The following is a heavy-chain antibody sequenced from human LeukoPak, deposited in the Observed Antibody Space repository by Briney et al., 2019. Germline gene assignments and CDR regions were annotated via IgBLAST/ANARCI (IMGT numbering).Heavy chain of an antibody. V-gene: IGHV4-59*01. D-gene: IGHD1-26*01. J-gene: IGHJ5*02. CDR2: IYYSGST. Sequence: SETLSLTCTVSGGSISSYYWSWIRQPPGKGLEWIWYIYYSGSTNYNPSLKSRVTISVDTSKNQFSLKLSSVTAADSAVYYCARQLESELLHWFDPWGQGTLVTVSS. CDR1: GGSISSYY. CDR3: ARQLESELLHWFDP.